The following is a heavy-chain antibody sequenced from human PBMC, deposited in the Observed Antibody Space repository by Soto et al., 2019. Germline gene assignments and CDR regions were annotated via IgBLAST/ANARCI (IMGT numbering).Heavy chain of an antibody. Sequence: AVKVSCKASGYTFTSYGISWVRQAPGQGLEWMGWISAYNGNTNYAQKLQGRVTMTTDTSTSTAYMELRSLRSDDTAVYYCARGGGRSSTRRPRYGMDVCGQGTTVIVSS. CDR1: GYTFTSYG. D-gene: IGHD2-2*01. CDR3: ARGGGRSSTRRPRYGMDV. CDR2: ISAYNGNT. J-gene: IGHJ6*02. V-gene: IGHV1-18*01.